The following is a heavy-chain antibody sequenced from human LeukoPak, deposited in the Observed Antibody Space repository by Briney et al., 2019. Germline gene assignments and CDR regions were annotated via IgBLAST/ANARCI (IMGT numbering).Heavy chain of an antibody. D-gene: IGHD6-19*01. CDR1: GFIFSTHW. J-gene: IGHJ4*02. CDR2: IKGDGSET. CDR3: VGGSGWLPDF. V-gene: IGHV3-7*01. Sequence: PGGSLRLSRAASGFIFSTHWMNCVRAARGGGVEWVAIIKGDGSETLYVDSVKGRFTISRDNTRNTLYLQMNSLRADDTAVYYCVGGSGWLPDFWGQGVLVTVSS.